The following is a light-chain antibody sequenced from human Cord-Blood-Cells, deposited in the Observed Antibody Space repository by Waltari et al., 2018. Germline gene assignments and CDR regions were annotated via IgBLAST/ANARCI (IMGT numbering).Light chain of an antibody. V-gene: IGLV2-23*03. CDR1: SSDVGSYNL. CDR3: CSYAGSSTFEV. J-gene: IGLJ2*01. CDR2: EGR. Sequence: QPALTQPASASGSPGQPITISCPGTSSDVGSYNLVSRYQQHPGKAPKLMIYEGRQRPSGVSNRFSGSKSGNTASLTISGLQAEDEADYYCCSYAGSSTFEVFGGGTKLTVL.